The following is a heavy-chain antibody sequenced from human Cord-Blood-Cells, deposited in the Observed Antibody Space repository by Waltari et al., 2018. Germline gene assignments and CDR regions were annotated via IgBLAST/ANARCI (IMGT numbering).Heavy chain of an antibody. CDR3: ARQGLYYDILTGYYPFDY. Sequence: QLQLQESGPGLVKPSETLSLTCTVSGGSISSSSYYWGWIRQPPGKGLEWIGSIYYSESTYYNPPLKRRVTISVDPSKSQFSLKLSSGTAADTAVYYCARQGLYYDILTGYYPFDYWGQGTLVTVSS. CDR1: GGSISSSSYY. V-gene: IGHV4-39*01. J-gene: IGHJ4*02. CDR2: IYYSEST. D-gene: IGHD3-9*01.